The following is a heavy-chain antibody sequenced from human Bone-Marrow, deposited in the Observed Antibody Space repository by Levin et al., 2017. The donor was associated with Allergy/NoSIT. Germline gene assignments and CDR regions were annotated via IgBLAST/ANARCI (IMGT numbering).Heavy chain of an antibody. V-gene: IGHV3-7*01. Sequence: GGSLRLSCAASGFTFSSYWMSWVRQAPGKGLEWVANIKQDGSEKYYVDSVKGRFTISRDNAKNSLYLQMNSLRAEDTAVYYCARARTRGYSYGYLGTTNRYYNYYGMDVWGQGTTVTVSS. J-gene: IGHJ6*02. CDR2: IKQDGSEK. CDR1: GFTFSSYW. D-gene: IGHD5-18*01. CDR3: ARARTRGYSYGYLGTTNRYYNYYGMDV.